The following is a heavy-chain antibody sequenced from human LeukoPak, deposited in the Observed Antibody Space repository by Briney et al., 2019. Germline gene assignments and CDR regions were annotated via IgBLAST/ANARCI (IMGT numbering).Heavy chain of an antibody. Sequence: SETLSLTCAVSGGSISSSNWWSWVRQPPGKGLEWIGEIYHSGSTNYNPSLKSRVTISVDKSKNQFSLKLRSVTAADTAVYYCARDQTYSGSGIYTYFDYWGQGILVTVSS. J-gene: IGHJ4*02. CDR1: GGSISSSNW. D-gene: IGHD3-10*01. V-gene: IGHV4-4*02. CDR2: IYHSGST. CDR3: ARDQTYSGSGIYTYFDY.